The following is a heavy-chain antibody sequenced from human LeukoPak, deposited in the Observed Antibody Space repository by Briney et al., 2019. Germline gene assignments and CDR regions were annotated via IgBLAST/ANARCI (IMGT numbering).Heavy chain of an antibody. J-gene: IGHJ5*02. V-gene: IGHV4-38-2*02. CDR3: ARGSRWFDP. CDR1: GYSITTTYY. CDR2: IYHSGTT. Sequence: SETLSLTCTVSGYSITTTYYWGWIRQSPRKGLEWIGGIYHSGTTYYNPSLKSRVTMSVETSQNQFSLKVSSVTAADTAVYYCARGSRWFDPWGQGTLVTVPS.